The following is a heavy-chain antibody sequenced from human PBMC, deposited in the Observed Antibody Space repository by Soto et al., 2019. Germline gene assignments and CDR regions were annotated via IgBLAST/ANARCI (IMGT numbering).Heavy chain of an antibody. Sequence: ASVKVSCKASGYTFTTYGMSWVRQAPGQGLDWMGWISTYNGNTKYAERLQGRVTMTTDTTTSTAYMGLRSLRSDDTAVYYCARGPTDYYDNSGNYFLDYWGQGTLVTVSS. CDR3: ARGPTDYYDNSGNYFLDY. D-gene: IGHD3-22*01. CDR2: ISTYNGNT. J-gene: IGHJ4*02. V-gene: IGHV1-18*01. CDR1: GYTFTTYG.